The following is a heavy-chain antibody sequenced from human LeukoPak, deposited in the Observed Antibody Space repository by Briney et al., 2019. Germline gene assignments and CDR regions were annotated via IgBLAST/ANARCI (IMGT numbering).Heavy chain of an antibody. V-gene: IGHV1-18*01. CDR2: ISTYNGNA. D-gene: IGHD3-9*01. Sequence: ASVKVSCKASGYIFMQYAISWVRQAPGQGLEWIAWISTYNGNANYAQKFQGRVTMTTDTSTSTAYMELRSLRSDDTAVYYCARATGYNFYYMDVWGQGTTVIVSS. CDR3: ARATGYNFYYMDV. CDR1: GYIFMQYA. J-gene: IGHJ6*03.